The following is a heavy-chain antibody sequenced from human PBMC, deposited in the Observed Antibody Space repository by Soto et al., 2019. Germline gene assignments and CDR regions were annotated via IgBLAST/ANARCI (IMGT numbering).Heavy chain of an antibody. Sequence: EVQLVESGGGLVQPGGSPRLSCAASKFTFGSYWMHWVRQAPGKGLVWVSRIDPDGITTYYADSVKGRFTISRDNAKNTLYLQLNSLTAEDTAVYYCTSSGSYDIAWFDPWGQGTLVTVSS. D-gene: IGHD3-10*01. CDR2: IDPDGITT. CDR1: KFTFGSYW. J-gene: IGHJ5*02. V-gene: IGHV3-74*01. CDR3: TSSGSYDIAWFDP.